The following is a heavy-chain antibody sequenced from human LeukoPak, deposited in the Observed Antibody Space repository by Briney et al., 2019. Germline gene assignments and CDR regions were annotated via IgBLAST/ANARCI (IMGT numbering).Heavy chain of an antibody. J-gene: IGHJ4*02. D-gene: IGHD6-19*01. CDR2: INPKSGGT. CDR3: ARHYSSGWYSD. V-gene: IGHV1-2*02. CDR1: GYTFTGYY. Sequence: ASVKVSCKAPGYTFTGYYMHWVRQAPGQGLEWMGWINPKSGGTNYAQKFQGRVTMTRDTSISTAYMELSGLRSDDTAVYYCARHYSSGWYSDWGQGTLVTVSS.